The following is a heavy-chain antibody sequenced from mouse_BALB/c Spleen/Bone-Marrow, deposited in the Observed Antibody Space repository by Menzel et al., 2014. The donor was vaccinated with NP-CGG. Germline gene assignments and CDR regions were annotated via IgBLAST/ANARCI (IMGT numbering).Heavy chain of an antibody. CDR1: DYTFTSYY. CDR2: INPSNGGT. D-gene: IGHD2-1*01. J-gene: IGHJ2*01. V-gene: IGHV1S81*02. CDR3: TRWYYGNYFDY. Sequence: QVQLKQSGAELVKPGASVKLSCKASDYTFTSYYMYWVKQRPGQGLEWIGEINPSNGGTNFNEKFKSKATLTVDKSSSTAYMQLSSLTSEDSAVYYCTRWYYGNYFDYWGQGTTLTVSS.